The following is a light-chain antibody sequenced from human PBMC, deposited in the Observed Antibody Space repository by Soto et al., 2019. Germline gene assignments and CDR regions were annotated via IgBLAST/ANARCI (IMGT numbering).Light chain of an antibody. Sequence: DSVVTQSPGTLSLSPGERATLSCRASQSVSSNYLAWYQQKPGQAPRLLIYGASTRATGVPDRFSGSGSGTDFTLTISRLAPEDFAVYHCQQYGSFSWTFGQGTKVEIK. CDR2: GAS. CDR3: QQYGSFSWT. CDR1: QSVSSNY. J-gene: IGKJ1*01. V-gene: IGKV3-20*01.